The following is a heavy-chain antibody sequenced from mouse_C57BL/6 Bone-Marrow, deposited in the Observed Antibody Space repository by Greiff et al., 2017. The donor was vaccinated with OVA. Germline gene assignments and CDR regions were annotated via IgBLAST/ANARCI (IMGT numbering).Heavy chain of an antibody. CDR2: ITHSGET. V-gene: IGHV12-3*01. Sequence: VQLVESGPGLVKPSQSLFLTCSITGFPITSGYYWIWIRQSPGKPLEWMGYITHSGETFYNPSLQSPISITRETSKNQFFLQLNSVTTEDTAMYYCAGGPNWGGFAYWGQGTLVTVSA. CDR3: AGGPNWGGFAY. J-gene: IGHJ3*01. CDR1: GFPITSGYY. D-gene: IGHD4-1*02.